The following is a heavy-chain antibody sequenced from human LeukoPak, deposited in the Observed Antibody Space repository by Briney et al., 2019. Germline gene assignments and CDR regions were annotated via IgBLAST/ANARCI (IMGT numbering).Heavy chain of an antibody. D-gene: IGHD6-13*01. Sequence: SETLSLTCTVSGGSISRYYWSWIRQPPGKGLEWIGYIYYSGTTNYNPSLKSRVTVSVDTSKNQFSLKLSSVTAADTAVYYCARGVYIAAAQYGYWGQGTLVTVSS. CDR2: IYYSGTT. J-gene: IGHJ4*02. CDR1: GGSISRYY. V-gene: IGHV4-59*01. CDR3: ARGVYIAAAQYGY.